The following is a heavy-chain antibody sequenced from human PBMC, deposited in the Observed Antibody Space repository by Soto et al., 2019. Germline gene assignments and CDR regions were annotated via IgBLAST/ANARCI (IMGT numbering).Heavy chain of an antibody. J-gene: IGHJ6*02. V-gene: IGHV4-59*13. D-gene: IGHD3-3*01. CDR3: ARGVYDCWSGYYAGSGLDV. CDR1: GDSMSPFY. Sequence: PSETLSLTCTVSGDSMSPFYWNWIRQSPGKGLEWIGYIYYSGNTNYNPSLKSRVAISVDTSKNQFSLKLSSVTAADTAVYYCARGVYDCWSGYYAGSGLDVWGQGTTVTVSS. CDR2: IYYSGNT.